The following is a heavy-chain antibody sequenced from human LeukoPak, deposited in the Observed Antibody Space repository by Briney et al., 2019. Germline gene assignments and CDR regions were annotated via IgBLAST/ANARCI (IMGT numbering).Heavy chain of an antibody. CDR1: GFTFSSYA. CDR2: ISGSGGST. J-gene: IGHJ4*02. V-gene: IGHV3-23*01. CDR3: AKVPGQNTAIPDY. D-gene: IGHD5-18*01. Sequence: GGSLRLSCAASGFTFSSYAMSWVRQAPGKGLEWVSAISGSGGSTHYADSVRGRFTISRDNSKNTLYLQMNSLRAEDTAVYYCAKVPGQNTAIPDYWGQGTLVTVSS.